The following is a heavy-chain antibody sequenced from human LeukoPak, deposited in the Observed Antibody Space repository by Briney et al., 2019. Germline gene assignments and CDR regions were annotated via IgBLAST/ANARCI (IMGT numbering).Heavy chain of an antibody. CDR1: GFTVSSNA. Sequence: QSGGSLRLSCAASGFTVSSNAMSWVRQAPGKGLEWVAVIYSGGDTYYPDSVKGRFTISRDNSKNTLYLQMNSLRAEDTAVYYCARDFYNGQTGGLYWGQGTLVTVSS. V-gene: IGHV3-53*01. CDR2: IYSGGDT. J-gene: IGHJ4*02. CDR3: ARDFYNGQTGGLY. D-gene: IGHD1-14*01.